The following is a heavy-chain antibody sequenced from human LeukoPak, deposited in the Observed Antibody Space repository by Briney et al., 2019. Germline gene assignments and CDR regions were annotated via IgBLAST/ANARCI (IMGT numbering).Heavy chain of an antibody. Sequence: SSVKVSCKASGGTFSSYAISWVRQAPGQGLEWMGWISGYNGDTNYARKLQGRVTMTTDTSTTTAYMELKSLRSDDTAVYYCARDFYDFWSGYRLHAFDIWGQGTMVSVSS. CDR2: ISGYNGDT. D-gene: IGHD3-3*01. V-gene: IGHV1-18*01. CDR3: ARDFYDFWSGYRLHAFDI. CDR1: GGTFSSYA. J-gene: IGHJ3*02.